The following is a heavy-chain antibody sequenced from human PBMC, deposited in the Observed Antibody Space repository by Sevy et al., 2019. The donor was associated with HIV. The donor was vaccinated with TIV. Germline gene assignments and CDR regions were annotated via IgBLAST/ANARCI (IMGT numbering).Heavy chain of an antibody. CDR3: ARGATEHDAFDI. CDR1: GFTFSDYY. CDR2: ISSSGSTL. V-gene: IGHV3-11*01. J-gene: IGHJ3*02. Sequence: GGSLRLSCAASGFTFSDYYMSWIRQAPGKGLEWVSYISSSGSTLYYADSVEGRFTISRDNAKNSLYLQMNSLRAEDTAVYYCARGATEHDAFDIWGQGTMVNVSS.